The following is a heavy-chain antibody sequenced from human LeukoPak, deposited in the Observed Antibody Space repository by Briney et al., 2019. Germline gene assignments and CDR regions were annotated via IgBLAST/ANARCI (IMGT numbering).Heavy chain of an antibody. CDR1: GYTFTSYG. CDR2: ISAYNGNT. J-gene: IGHJ4*02. CDR3: ARDFSIAVADHYFDY. V-gene: IGHV1-18*01. Sequence: ASVKVSCKASGYTFTSYGISWVRQAPGQGLEWMGWISAYNGNTNYAQKLQGRVTMTTDTSTSTAYMELRRLRSDDTAVYYCARDFSIAVADHYFDYWGQGTLVTVSS. D-gene: IGHD6-19*01.